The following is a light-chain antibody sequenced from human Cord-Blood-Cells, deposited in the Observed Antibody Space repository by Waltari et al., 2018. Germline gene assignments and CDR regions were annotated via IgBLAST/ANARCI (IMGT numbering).Light chain of an antibody. CDR2: EVS. Sequence: QSALTQPASVSGYPGQSITISCTGTSSDVGGYNYVSWYQQHPGKAPKLMIYEVSNRPSGVSNRFSGSKSGNTASLTISGLQAEDEADYYCSSYTSSSTRLFGTGTKVTVL. CDR3: SSYTSSSTRL. J-gene: IGLJ1*01. CDR1: SSDVGGYNY. V-gene: IGLV2-14*01.